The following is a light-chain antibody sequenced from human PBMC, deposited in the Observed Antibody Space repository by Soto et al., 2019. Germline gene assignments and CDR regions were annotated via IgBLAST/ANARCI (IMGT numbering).Light chain of an antibody. CDR2: DAS. Sequence: EIVLTQSPGTLSLSPGERATLSCRASQSVSNNYLAWYQQKPGQAPRLLIYDASTRATGIPARFSGSGSGTDFTLTISGLQSEDFAVYSCQQYHNWPITFGQGTRLEIK. J-gene: IGKJ5*01. CDR3: QQYHNWPIT. CDR1: QSVSNN. V-gene: IGKV3D-15*01.